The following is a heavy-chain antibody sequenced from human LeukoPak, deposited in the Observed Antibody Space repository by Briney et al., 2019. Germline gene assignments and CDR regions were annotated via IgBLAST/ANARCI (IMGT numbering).Heavy chain of an antibody. J-gene: IGHJ4*02. Sequence: PSETLSLTCTVSDGSIKTDYWWTWVRQPPGKGLEWIGETWHSGSSTNYNPSLKSRVTISVDKPKSQFSLKLTSVTAADTAIYYCARGNEYTWWQWSQGTLVTVSS. CDR3: ARGNEYTWWQ. CDR2: TWHSGSST. CDR1: DGSIKTDYW. D-gene: IGHD2-15*01. V-gene: IGHV4-4*02.